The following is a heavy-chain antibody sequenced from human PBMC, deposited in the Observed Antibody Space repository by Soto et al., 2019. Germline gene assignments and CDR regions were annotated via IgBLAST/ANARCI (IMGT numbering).Heavy chain of an antibody. D-gene: IGHD1-7*01. CDR1: GGSISSYY. V-gene: IGHV4-59*08. Sequence: PSETLSLTCTVSGGSISSYYWSWIRQPPGKGLEWIGYIYYSGSTNYNPSLKSRVTISVDTSKNQFSLKLSSVTAADTAVYYCAERKELTYFFDNWGQGTLVTVSS. J-gene: IGHJ4*02. CDR2: IYYSGST. CDR3: AERKELTYFFDN.